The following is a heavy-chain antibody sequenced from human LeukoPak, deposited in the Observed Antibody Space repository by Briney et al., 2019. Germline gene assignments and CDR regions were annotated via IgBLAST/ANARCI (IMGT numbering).Heavy chain of an antibody. CDR2: IYYSGST. Sequence: ASQTLSLTCTVSGGSISSGGYYWSWIRQHPGKGLEWIGYIYYSGSTYYNPSLKSRVTISVDTSKNQFSLKLSSVTAADTAVYYCARVGGGLRSHCDYWGQGTLVTVSS. J-gene: IGHJ4*02. CDR3: ARVGGGLRSHCDY. V-gene: IGHV4-31*03. D-gene: IGHD5-12*01. CDR1: GGSISSGGYY.